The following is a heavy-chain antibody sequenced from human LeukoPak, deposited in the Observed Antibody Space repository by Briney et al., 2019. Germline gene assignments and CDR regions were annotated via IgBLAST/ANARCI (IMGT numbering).Heavy chain of an antibody. CDR2: IRYDGSHK. V-gene: IGHV3-30*02. CDR1: GFTFSSNW. J-gene: IGHJ3*02. CDR3: AKNDPGAFDI. Sequence: QAGGSLRLSCAASGFTFSSNWMHWVRQAPGKGLEWVAFIRYDGSHKYYADSVKGRFTISRDNSKNTLYLQMNSLRAEDTSAYYCAKNDPGAFDIWGQGTMVTVSS.